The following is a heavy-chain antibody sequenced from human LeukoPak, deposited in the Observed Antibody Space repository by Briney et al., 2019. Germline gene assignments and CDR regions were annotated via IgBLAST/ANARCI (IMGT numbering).Heavy chain of an antibody. J-gene: IGHJ4*02. CDR2: IFPSGGEI. Sequence: GGSLRLSCAASGFTFSTFAMIWVRQPPGKGLEWVSSIFPSGGEIHYADSVRGRFTISRDNSKSTLSLQMNSLRAEDTAVYYCAKDIYGGNWPNDYWGQGTLVTVSS. D-gene: IGHD4-23*01. V-gene: IGHV3-23*01. CDR1: GFTFSTFA. CDR3: AKDIYGGNWPNDY.